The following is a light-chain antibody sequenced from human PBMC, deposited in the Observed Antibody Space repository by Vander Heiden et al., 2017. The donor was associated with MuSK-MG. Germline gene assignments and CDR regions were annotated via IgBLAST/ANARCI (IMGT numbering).Light chain of an antibody. J-gene: IGLJ3*02. CDR3: YANAGIWV. CDR1: SGNGNIYNY. CDR2: KVS. V-gene: IGLV2-11*01. Sequence: QSALTQTRPVSVSPGRSVTISCTGTSGNGNIYNYCARYQQPPGTVLILIIDKVSKRASGVPDRFSGSTSAKTAYLTVTGVEADDESEYHDYANAGIWVFGGGTKLTVL.